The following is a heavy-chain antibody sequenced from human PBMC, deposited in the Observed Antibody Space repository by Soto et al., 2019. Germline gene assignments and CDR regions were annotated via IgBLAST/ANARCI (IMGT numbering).Heavy chain of an antibody. J-gene: IGHJ3*02. V-gene: IGHV1-69*13. CDR3: ARGGYYYGSGSLANIDAFDI. CDR2: IIPIFGTA. D-gene: IGHD3-10*01. CDR1: GGTFRSAA. Sequence: GASVKVSCRASGGTFRSAAISWVRQAPGQGLEWMGGIIPIFGTANYAQKFQGRVTITADESTSTAYMELSSLRSEDTAVYYCARGGYYYGSGSLANIDAFDIWGQGTMVTVSS.